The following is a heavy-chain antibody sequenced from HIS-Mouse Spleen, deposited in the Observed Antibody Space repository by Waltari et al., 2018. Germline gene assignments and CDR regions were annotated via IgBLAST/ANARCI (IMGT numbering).Heavy chain of an antibody. CDR3: ARDASGYFDY. CDR1: GFPFSSLR. D-gene: IGHD1-26*01. Sequence: EVQLVDSGGGLVKPGGSVSLSGSAVGFPFSSLRLTWVRQAPWKGLEVVSSISSSSSYIYYADSVKGRFTISRDNAKNSLYLQMNSLRAEDTAVYYCARDASGYFDYWGQGTLVTVSS. V-gene: IGHV3-21*01. CDR2: ISSSSSYI. J-gene: IGHJ4*02.